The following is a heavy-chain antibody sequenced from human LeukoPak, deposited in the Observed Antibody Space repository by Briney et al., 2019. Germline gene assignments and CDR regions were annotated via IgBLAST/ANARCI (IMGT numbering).Heavy chain of an antibody. J-gene: IGHJ4*02. CDR3: AKDQVDTAMLFADY. CDR2: ITASSTAI. D-gene: IGHD5-18*01. Sequence: PGGSLRLSCAASGFTFNTYTMNWVRQAPGKGLEWVSSITASSTAIYSADSVKGRFTISRDNSKNTLYLQMNSLRAEDTAVYYCAKDQVDTAMLFADYWGQGTLVTVSS. V-gene: IGHV3-23*01. CDR1: GFTFNTYT.